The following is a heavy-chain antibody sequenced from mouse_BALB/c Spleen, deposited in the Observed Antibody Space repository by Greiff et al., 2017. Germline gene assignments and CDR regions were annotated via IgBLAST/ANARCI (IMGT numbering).Heavy chain of an antibody. CDR2: IWSGGST. D-gene: IGHD1-2*01. Sequence: VQLVESGPGLVQPSQSLSITCTVSGFSLTSYGVHWVRQSPGKGLEWLGVIWSGGSTDYNAAFISRLSISKDNSKSQVFLKMNSLQANDTAIYYCARKGFTTASYDMDYWGQGTSVTVSS. CDR3: ARKGFTTASYDMDY. CDR1: GFSLTSYG. J-gene: IGHJ4*01. V-gene: IGHV2-2*02.